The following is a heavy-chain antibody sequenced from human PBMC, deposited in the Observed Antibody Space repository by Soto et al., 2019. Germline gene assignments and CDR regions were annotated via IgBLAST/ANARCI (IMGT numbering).Heavy chain of an antibody. CDR1: GFTFSSYA. V-gene: IGHV3-30-3*01. J-gene: IGHJ4*02. CDR2: ISYDGSNK. D-gene: IGHD1-26*01. Sequence: GGSLRLSCAASGFTFSSYAMHWVRQAPGKGLEWVAVISYDGSNKYYADSVKGRFTISRDNSKNTLYLQMNSLRAEDTAVYYCARGQEWEPITYYFDYWGQGTLVTVSS. CDR3: ARGQEWEPITYYFDY.